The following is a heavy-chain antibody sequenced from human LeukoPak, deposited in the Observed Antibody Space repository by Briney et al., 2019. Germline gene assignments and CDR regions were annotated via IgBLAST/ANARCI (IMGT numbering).Heavy chain of an antibody. V-gene: IGHV1-69*05. CDR2: IIPVFGTT. D-gene: IGHD5-12*01. Sequence: SVKVSCKASGGTFSNHAISWVRQAPGQGLEWVGGIIPVFGTTNYAQKFQGRVTVTTDGSTSTGYMELRSLRSDDTAVYYCARGKSGYDYGLDSWGQGTPVTVSS. CDR1: GGTFSNHA. J-gene: IGHJ4*02. CDR3: ARGKSGYDYGLDS.